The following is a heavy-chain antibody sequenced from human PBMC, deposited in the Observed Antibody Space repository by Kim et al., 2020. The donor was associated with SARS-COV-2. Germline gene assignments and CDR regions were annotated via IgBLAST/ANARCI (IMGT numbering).Heavy chain of an antibody. Sequence: SLQGRVTISVDTTKNQFSLKLSSVTAADMAVYYCARARITMIVVVTYFDYWGQGTLVTVSS. CDR3: ARARITMIVVVTYFDY. V-gene: IGHV4-31*02. D-gene: IGHD3-22*01. J-gene: IGHJ4*02.